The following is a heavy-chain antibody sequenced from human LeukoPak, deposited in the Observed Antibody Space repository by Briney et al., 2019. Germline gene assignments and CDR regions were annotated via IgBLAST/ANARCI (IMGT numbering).Heavy chain of an antibody. D-gene: IGHD6-19*01. J-gene: IGHJ4*02. CDR3: ARDVEQWLVRVYYFDY. CDR2: ISYDGINK. Sequence: GGSLRLSCAASGFTFSSFAMHWVRQAPGKGLEWVAVISYDGINKYYADSVKGRFTISRDNSKNTLYLQMSSLRAEDTAVYYCARDVEQWLVRVYYFDYWGQGTLVTVSS. V-gene: IGHV3-30*04. CDR1: GFTFSSFA.